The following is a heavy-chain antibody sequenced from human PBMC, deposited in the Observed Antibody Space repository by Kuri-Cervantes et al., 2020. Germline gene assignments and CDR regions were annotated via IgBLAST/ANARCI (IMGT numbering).Heavy chain of an antibody. D-gene: IGHD6-19*01. V-gene: IGHV1-46*01. CDR2: INPSGGST. CDR1: GYTFTSYY. Sequence: ASVKVSCKASGYTFTSYYMHWVRQAPGQGLEWMGIINPSGGSTSYAQKFQGRVTMTRDTSTSTVYMELSSLRSEDTAVYYCARAANGIAVAGRGYYFDYWGQGTLGTVSS. CDR3: ARAANGIAVAGRGYYFDY. J-gene: IGHJ4*02.